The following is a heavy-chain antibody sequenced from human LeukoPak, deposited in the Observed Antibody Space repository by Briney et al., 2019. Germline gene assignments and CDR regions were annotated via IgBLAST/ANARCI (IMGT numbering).Heavy chain of an antibody. Sequence: GGSLRLSCAASGFTFSSSAMSWVRQAPGKGLEWVSSISSSSSYIYYADSVKGRFTISRDNAKNSLYLQMNSLRAEDTAVYYCARRRRDGYSRPFDYWGQGTLVTVSS. CDR3: ARRRRDGYSRPFDY. CDR2: ISSSSSYI. CDR1: GFTFSSSA. D-gene: IGHD5-24*01. V-gene: IGHV3-21*01. J-gene: IGHJ4*02.